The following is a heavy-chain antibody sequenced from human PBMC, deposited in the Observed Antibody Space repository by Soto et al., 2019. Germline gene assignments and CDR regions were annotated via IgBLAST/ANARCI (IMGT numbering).Heavy chain of an antibody. CDR2: ISAYNGNT. V-gene: IGHV1-18*01. CDR3: AREKDYYDSSGYDDAFDI. D-gene: IGHD3-22*01. J-gene: IGHJ3*02. Sequence: ASVKLSCKASGYAFTNYGISCVRQAPRQRLEWMGWISAYNGNTNYAQKLQGRVTMTTDTSTSTAYMELRSLRSDDTAVYYCAREKDYYDSSGYDDAFDIWGQGTIVTVSS. CDR1: GYAFTNYG.